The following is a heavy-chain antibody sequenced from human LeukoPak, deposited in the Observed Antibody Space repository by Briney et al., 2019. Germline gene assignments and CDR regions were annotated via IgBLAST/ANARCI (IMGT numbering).Heavy chain of an antibody. CDR1: GFTFSDYY. V-gene: IGHV3-11*04. CDR3: AAKYQLLPFDY. CDR2: ISGSGGTI. D-gene: IGHD2-2*01. J-gene: IGHJ4*02. Sequence: GGSLRLSCAASGFTFSDYYMSWIRQAPGMGLEWVPYISGSGGTIYSADSVKGRFTISRDNAKNSLYLQMNSLRAEDTAVYYCAAKYQLLPFDYWGQGTLVTVSS.